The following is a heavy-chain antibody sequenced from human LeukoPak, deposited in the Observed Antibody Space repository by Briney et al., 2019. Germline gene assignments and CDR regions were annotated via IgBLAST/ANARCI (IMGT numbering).Heavy chain of an antibody. J-gene: IGHJ3*02. V-gene: IGHV4-59*01. CDR1: GGSLHNYY. Sequence: PSETLSLTCTVSGGSLHNYYWSWIRQPPGKGLEWIGYIDYSGSTNYNPSLKSRVTISVDTSKNQFSLKLSSVTAADTAVYYCARSKVRGVDDAFDIWGQGTMVTVSS. CDR3: ARSKVRGVDDAFDI. D-gene: IGHD3-10*01. CDR2: IDYSGST.